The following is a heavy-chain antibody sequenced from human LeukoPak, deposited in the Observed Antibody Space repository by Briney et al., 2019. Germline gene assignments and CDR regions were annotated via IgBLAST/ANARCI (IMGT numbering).Heavy chain of an antibody. D-gene: IGHD2-15*01. J-gene: IGHJ4*02. Sequence: GGSLRLSCSASGFTFSDYYMSWIRQAPGKGLEWVSYISSSSSYTNYADSVKGRFTISRDNAKNSLYLQMNSLRAEDTAVYYCARDRRYCSGGSCYSIFDYWGQGTLVTVSS. CDR2: ISSSSSYT. CDR3: ARDRRYCSGGSCYSIFDY. CDR1: GFTFSDYY. V-gene: IGHV3-11*05.